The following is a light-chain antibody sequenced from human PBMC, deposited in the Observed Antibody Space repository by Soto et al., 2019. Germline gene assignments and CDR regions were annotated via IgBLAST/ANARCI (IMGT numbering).Light chain of an antibody. CDR3: QSYDSSLSAVV. J-gene: IGLJ2*01. Sequence: QSVLTQPPSVSGAPGQRVTISCTGSSSNIGAGYDVHWYQQRPGTAPKLLIYGNNNRPSGVPDRFSGSKSVTSASLAITVLQAEDEADYYCQSYDSSLSAVVFGGGTKLTVL. V-gene: IGLV1-40*01. CDR1: SSNIGAGYD. CDR2: GNN.